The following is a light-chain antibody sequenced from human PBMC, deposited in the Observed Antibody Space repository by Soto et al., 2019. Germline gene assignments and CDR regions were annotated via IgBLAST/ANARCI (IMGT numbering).Light chain of an antibody. CDR2: GAS. CDR1: QSVSSSY. J-gene: IGKJ2*01. CDR3: QQYGSSPYT. Sequence: EIVLTQSPGTLSLSPGERATLSCRASQSVSSSYLAWHQQKPGQAPRLLIYGASSRATGIPDRFSGSGSGTVFTLTISRLEPEDFAVYYCQQYGSSPYTFGQGTKPEIK. V-gene: IGKV3-20*01.